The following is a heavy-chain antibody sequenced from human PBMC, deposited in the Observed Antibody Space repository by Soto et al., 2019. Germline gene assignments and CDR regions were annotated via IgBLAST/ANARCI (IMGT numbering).Heavy chain of an antibody. CDR2: ISGSDDST. V-gene: IGHV3-23*01. Sequence: EVPLLESGGGLVQPGESLRLSCAASGFTFSSYAMSWVRQAPGKGLEWVSVISGSDDSTYYADSVKGRFTISRDNSKNTLYLQMNSLRAEDTAVYYCAKRSSSSTFDYWCQGTLVTVSS. J-gene: IGHJ4*02. CDR1: GFTFSSYA. CDR3: AKRSSSSTFDY. D-gene: IGHD6-6*01.